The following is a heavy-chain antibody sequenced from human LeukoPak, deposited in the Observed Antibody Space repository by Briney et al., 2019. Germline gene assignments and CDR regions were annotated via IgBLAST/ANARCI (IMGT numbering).Heavy chain of an antibody. D-gene: IGHD2-21*02. CDR1: GGSVSSYY. CDR2: IYYSGST. CDR3: ARLQVHCGGDCYTRWYDP. Sequence: SETLTLTCTVSGGSVSSYYWSWIRQPPGKGLEWIAYIYYSGSTKYNPSLKSRVTISLDRSKNQFSLKLRSVTAADTAVYYCARLQVHCGGDCYTRWYDPWGQGTLVTVSS. V-gene: IGHV4-59*08. J-gene: IGHJ5*02.